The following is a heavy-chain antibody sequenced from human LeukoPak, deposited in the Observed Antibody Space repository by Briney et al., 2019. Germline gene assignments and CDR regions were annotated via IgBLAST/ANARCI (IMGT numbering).Heavy chain of an antibody. CDR3: ATGLLTWELRDY. CDR2: ISSSSSTI. D-gene: IGHD1-26*01. J-gene: IGHJ4*02. V-gene: IGHV3-48*01. Sequence: AGGSLRLSCAASGFTLSSYSMNWVRQAPGKGLEWVSYISSSSSTIFYADSVKGRFTISRDNAKNSLYLQMNSLRAEDTAVYYCATGLLTWELRDYWGQGTLVTVSS. CDR1: GFTLSSYS.